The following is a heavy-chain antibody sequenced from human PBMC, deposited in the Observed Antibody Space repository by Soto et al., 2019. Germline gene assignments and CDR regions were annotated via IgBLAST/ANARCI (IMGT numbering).Heavy chain of an antibody. CDR1: GYSFAGYW. CDR2: IYPGDSDT. Sequence: PGESLKISCKGSGYSFAGYWIGWVRQMPGKGLDWMGVIYPGDSDTRYSPSFHGQVTISADKSISTAYLQWSSLKASDTAMYFCARLPGVRGVFDGFNGWGQGTMVTASS. V-gene: IGHV5-51*01. CDR3: ARLPGVRGVFDGFNG. D-gene: IGHD3-10*01. J-gene: IGHJ3*01.